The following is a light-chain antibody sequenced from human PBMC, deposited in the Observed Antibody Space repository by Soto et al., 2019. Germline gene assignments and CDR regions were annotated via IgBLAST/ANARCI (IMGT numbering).Light chain of an antibody. CDR1: QSISSW. J-gene: IGKJ4*01. CDR3: QQYNTYST. CDR2: DAS. V-gene: IGKV1-5*01. Sequence: DIQMTQSPSTLSASVGDRVTITCRASQSISSWLAWYQQKPGKAPKVLIYDASTLESGVPSRFSGSGSGTEFTLTISSLQPDDVATYYCQQYNTYSTFGGGTKVEIK.